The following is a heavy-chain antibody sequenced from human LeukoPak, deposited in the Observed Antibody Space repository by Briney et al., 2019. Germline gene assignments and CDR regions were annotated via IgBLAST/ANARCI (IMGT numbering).Heavy chain of an antibody. Sequence: SETLSLTCAVYGGSFSGYYWSWIRQPPGKGREWIGEINHSGSTNYNPSLTSRVTISVDTSKNQFSLKLSSVTAADTAVYYCARLQAVAAAGFDYWGQGTLVTVSS. D-gene: IGHD6-13*01. CDR1: GGSFSGYY. CDR2: INHSGST. V-gene: IGHV4-34*01. J-gene: IGHJ4*02. CDR3: ARLQAVAAAGFDY.